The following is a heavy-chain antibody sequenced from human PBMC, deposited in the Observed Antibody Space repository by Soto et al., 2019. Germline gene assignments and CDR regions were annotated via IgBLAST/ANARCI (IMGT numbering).Heavy chain of an antibody. CDR3: AKVSSDRGYYYFAMDV. CDR2: ISHDGNEK. CDR1: GFIFSSYA. V-gene: IGHV3-30*18. Sequence: QVQLLESGGGVVQPGRSLRLSCAASGFIFSSYAMHWVRQAPGKGLEWVAVISHDGNEKYYADSVEGRFTISRDNSKNMVYLQMNGLRPEDTAVYYCAKVSSDRGYYYFAMDVWGQGTTVTVSS. J-gene: IGHJ6*02. D-gene: IGHD3-10*01.